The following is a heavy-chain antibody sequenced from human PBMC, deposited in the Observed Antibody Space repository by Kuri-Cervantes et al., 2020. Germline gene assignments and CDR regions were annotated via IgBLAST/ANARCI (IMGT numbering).Heavy chain of an antibody. CDR1: GFTFSSYE. D-gene: IGHD2-8*02. Sequence: LKISCAASGFTFSSYEMNWVRQAPGKGLEWVSYISSSGSTIYYADSVKGRFTISRDNAKNSLYLQMNSLRAEDTAVYYCARRYCTGGVCYRPEYYFDYWGQGTLVTVSS. CDR3: ARRYCTGGVCYRPEYYFDY. J-gene: IGHJ4*02. CDR2: ISSSGSTI. V-gene: IGHV3-48*03.